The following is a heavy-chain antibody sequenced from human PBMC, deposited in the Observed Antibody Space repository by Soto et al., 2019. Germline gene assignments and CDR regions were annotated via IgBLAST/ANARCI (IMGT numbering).Heavy chain of an antibody. CDR1: GYTFTSYY. Sequence: ASVKVSCKASGYTFTSYYMHWVRQAPGQGLEWMGIINPSGGSTSYAQKFQGRVTMTRGTSTSTVYMELSSLRSEDTAVYYCARLSHRSSGYYHLGYWGQGTLVTVSS. CDR2: INPSGGST. V-gene: IGHV1-46*01. CDR3: ARLSHRSSGYYHLGY. D-gene: IGHD3-22*01. J-gene: IGHJ4*02.